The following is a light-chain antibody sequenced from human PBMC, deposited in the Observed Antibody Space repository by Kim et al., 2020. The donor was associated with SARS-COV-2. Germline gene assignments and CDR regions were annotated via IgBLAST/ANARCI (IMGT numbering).Light chain of an antibody. CDR3: SSSAGSNNLV. J-gene: IGLJ3*02. CDR1: SSDVGDYPY. CDR2: EVR. Sequence: GQSVTISCSGTSSDVGDYPYVSWYQQHPGKAPTLIIYEVRYRPSGVPDRFSGSKSGNTASLTVSGLQAEDEADYYCSSSAGSNNLVFGGGTQLTVL. V-gene: IGLV2-8*01.